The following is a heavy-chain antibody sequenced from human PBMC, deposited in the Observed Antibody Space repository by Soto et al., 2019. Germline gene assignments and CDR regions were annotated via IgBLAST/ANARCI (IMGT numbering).Heavy chain of an antibody. J-gene: IGHJ5*02. D-gene: IGHD3-9*01. Sequence: GGSLRLSCAASGFTFSSYWMSWVRQAPGKGLEWVANIKQDGSEKYYVDSVKGRFTISRDNAKNSLYLQMNSLRAEDTAVYYCARHGDILTGLYFDPWGQGTLVTVSS. CDR1: GFTFSSYW. V-gene: IGHV3-7*01. CDR2: IKQDGSEK. CDR3: ARHGDILTGLYFDP.